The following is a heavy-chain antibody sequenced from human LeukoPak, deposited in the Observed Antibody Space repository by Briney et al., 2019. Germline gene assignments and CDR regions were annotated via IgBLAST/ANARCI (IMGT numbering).Heavy chain of an antibody. CDR2: ISAYNGNT. J-gene: IGHJ3*02. V-gene: IGHV1-18*01. CDR3: ARNRAYSGSYFDAFDI. Sequence: ASVKVSCKASGYTFTSYGISWVRQAPGQGLEWMGWISAYNGNTNYLQKLQDRVTMTTDTSTSTAYMELRSLRSDDTAVYYCARNRAYSGSYFDAFDIXXXXXXVXVSS. D-gene: IGHD1-26*01. CDR1: GYTFTSYG.